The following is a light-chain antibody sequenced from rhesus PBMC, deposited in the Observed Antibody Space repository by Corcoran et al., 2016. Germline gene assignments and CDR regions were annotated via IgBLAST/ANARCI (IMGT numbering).Light chain of an antibody. J-gene: IGKJ2*01. CDR1: QGISSY. CDR3: QQYNSAPHS. Sequence: DIQMTQSPSSLSASVGDTVTITCRASQGISSYLAWYQQKPGKAPKSLIYYAANLESGVPSRFSGSGSGTESTLTISSLQPEDFATYYCQQYNSAPHSFGQGTKVEIK. V-gene: IGKV1-37*01. CDR2: YAA.